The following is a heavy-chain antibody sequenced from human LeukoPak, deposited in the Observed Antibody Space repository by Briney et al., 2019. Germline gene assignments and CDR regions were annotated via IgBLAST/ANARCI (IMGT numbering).Heavy chain of an antibody. CDR1: GGSFSGYY. CDR3: ARVAVTTIYYYYYGMDV. V-gene: IGHV4-34*01. J-gene: IGHJ6*02. D-gene: IGHD4-17*01. CDR2: INHSGST. Sequence: PSETLSLTCAVYGGSFSGYYWSWLRQPPGKGLEWIGEINHSGSTNYNPSLKSRVTISVDTSKNQFSLKLSSVTAADTAVYYCARVAVTTIYYYYYGMDVWGQGTTVTVSS.